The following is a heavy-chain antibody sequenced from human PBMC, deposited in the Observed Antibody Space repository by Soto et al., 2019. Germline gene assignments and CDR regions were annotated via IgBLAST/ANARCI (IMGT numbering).Heavy chain of an antibody. Sequence: QVQLVQSGAEVKKPGASVKVSCKSSGYRFTGFYMHWVRHAPGQGLEWMGWINPKSGDTRYAQKFQDWVTMTWDTSSTTAYLELSRLRSDATAVYYCARGGDSGYSPHVFDYWGQGSLVTVSS. V-gene: IGHV1-2*04. CDR1: GYRFTGFY. J-gene: IGHJ4*02. D-gene: IGHD3-22*01. CDR3: ARGGDSGYSPHVFDY. CDR2: INPKSGDT.